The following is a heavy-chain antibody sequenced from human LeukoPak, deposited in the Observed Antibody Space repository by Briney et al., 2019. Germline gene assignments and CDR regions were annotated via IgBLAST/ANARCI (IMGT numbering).Heavy chain of an antibody. CDR1: GGTFSSYA. CDR2: IIPIFGTA. CDR3: ARSVLLYYYYYGMDV. J-gene: IGHJ6*02. D-gene: IGHD2-21*01. Sequence: SVKVSCKASGGTFSSYAISWVRQAPGQGLEWMGGIIPIFGTANYAQKFQGRVTITTDESTSTAYMELSSLRSEDTAVYYCARSVLLYYYYYGMDVWGQGTTVTVSS. V-gene: IGHV1-69*05.